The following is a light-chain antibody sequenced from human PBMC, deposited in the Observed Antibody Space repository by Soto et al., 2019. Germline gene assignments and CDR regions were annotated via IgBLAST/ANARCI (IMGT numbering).Light chain of an antibody. Sequence: EVGLTQSPGTLSLSPGERATLSCRASQNLGTNYLHWYQQNPGQAPRPLISDVSRRATGIPDRFSGSGSGTDFTLIISRVEPEDYAVYYCQQYYNWPRTFGQGTKVDIK. CDR2: DVS. CDR3: QQYYNWPRT. J-gene: IGKJ1*01. V-gene: IGKV3-20*01. CDR1: QNLGTNY.